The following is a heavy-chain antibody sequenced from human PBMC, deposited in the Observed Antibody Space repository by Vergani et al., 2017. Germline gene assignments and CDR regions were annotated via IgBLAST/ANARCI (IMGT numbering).Heavy chain of an antibody. D-gene: IGHD4-17*01. CDR2: VEDSGYF. V-gene: IGHV4-59*08. Sequence: QVQLQESGPGLVRPSETLSLTCTVSGGSLSGYYWNWIRQTPGEGLEWIGYVEDSGYFNYNPSLKTRVSMSSDTSKNQFSLSLNSVTVTDTAIYYCARGSDYGDFYYYMDVWGRGTTVTVSS. J-gene: IGHJ6*03. CDR1: GGSLSGYY. CDR3: ARGSDYGDFYYYMDV.